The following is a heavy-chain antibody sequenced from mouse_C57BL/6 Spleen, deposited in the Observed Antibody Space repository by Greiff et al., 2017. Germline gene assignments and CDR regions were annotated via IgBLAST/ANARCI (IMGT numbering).Heavy chain of an antibody. J-gene: IGHJ2*01. Sequence: QVQLQQPGAELVKPGASVKLSCKASGYTFTSYWMQWVKQRPGQGLEWIGEIDPSDSYTNYNQKFKGKATLTVDTSSSTAYMQLSSLTSEDSAVYYCASRENYYGSHYWGQGTTLTVSS. CDR3: ASRENYYGSHY. CDR2: IDPSDSYT. CDR1: GYTFTSYW. D-gene: IGHD1-1*01. V-gene: IGHV1-50*01.